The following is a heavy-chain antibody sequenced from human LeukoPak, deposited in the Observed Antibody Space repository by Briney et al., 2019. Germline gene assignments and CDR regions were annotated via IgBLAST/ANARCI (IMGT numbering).Heavy chain of an antibody. CDR3: ARSVRDATDFTYYYYYGMDV. CDR2: ISHSGST. V-gene: IGHV4-34*01. D-gene: IGHD2-8*01. Sequence: SETLSLTCAVYGGSFSAYYWSWIRQPPGKGLEWIGEISHSGSTNYSPSLKSRATISVDTPKNQLSLKLSSVTAADTAVYYCARSVRDATDFTYYYYYGMDVWGQGTMVTVSS. CDR1: GGSFSAYY. J-gene: IGHJ6*02.